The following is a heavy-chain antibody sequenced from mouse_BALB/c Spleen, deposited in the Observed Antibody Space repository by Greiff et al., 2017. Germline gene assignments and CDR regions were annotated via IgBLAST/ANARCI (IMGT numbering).Heavy chain of an antibody. D-gene: IGHD3-1*01. CDR2: IYPGNSDT. CDR3: AREKGTARASWFAY. CDR1: GYTFTSYW. V-gene: IGHV1-5*01. Sequence: VQLQQSGTVLARPGASVKMSCKASGYTFTSYWMHWVKQRPGQGLEWIGAIYPGNSDTSYNQKFKGKAKLTAVTSTSTAYMQLSSLTSEDSAVYYCAREKGTARASWFAYWGQGTLVTVAA. J-gene: IGHJ3*01.